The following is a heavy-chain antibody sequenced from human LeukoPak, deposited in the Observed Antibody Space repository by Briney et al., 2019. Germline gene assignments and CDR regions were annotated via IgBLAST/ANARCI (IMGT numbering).Heavy chain of an antibody. CDR3: ARRRWYYYDSSGDAFDI. D-gene: IGHD3-22*01. CDR2: ISSSSTYR. Sequence: PGGSLRLSCAASGFTFSDYGMSWVRQAPGKGLEWISSISSSSTYRYYAASVKGRFTISRDNAKNSLYLQMNSLRAEDTAVYYCARRRWYYYDSSGDAFDIWGQGTMVTVSS. V-gene: IGHV3-21*01. CDR1: GFTFSDYG. J-gene: IGHJ3*02.